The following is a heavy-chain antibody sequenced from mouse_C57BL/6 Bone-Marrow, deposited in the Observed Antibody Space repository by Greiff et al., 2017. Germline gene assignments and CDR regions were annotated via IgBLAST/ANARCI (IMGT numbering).Heavy chain of an antibody. J-gene: IGHJ2*01. Sequence: QVQLQQPGAELVRPGTSVKLSCKASGYTFTSYWMHWVKQRPGQGLEWIGVIDPSDSYTNYNQKFKGKATLTVDTSSSTAYMQLSSLTSEDSAVYYCARCTNCPIYYYDYWGQGTTLTVSS. V-gene: IGHV1-59*01. CDR3: ARCTNCPIYYYDY. CDR2: IDPSDSYT. CDR1: GYTFTSYW. D-gene: IGHD1-1*01.